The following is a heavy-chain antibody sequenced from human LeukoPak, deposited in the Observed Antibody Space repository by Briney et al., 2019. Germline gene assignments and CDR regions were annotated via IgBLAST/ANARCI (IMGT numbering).Heavy chain of an antibody. V-gene: IGHV3-33*06. CDR3: AKGSSIAARLIDY. CDR2: IWYDGSNK. D-gene: IGHD6-6*01. J-gene: IGHJ4*02. CDR1: GFTFSSYG. Sequence: PGRSLRLSCAASGFTFSSYGMHWVRQAPGEGLEWVAVIWYDGSNKYYADSVKGRFTISRDNSKNTLYLQMNSLRAEDTAVYYCAKGSSIAARLIDYWGQGTLVTVSS.